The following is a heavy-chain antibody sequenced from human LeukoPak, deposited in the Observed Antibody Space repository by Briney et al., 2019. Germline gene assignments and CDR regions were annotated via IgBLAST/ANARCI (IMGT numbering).Heavy chain of an antibody. CDR3: AKEEYDSGWYKWFGP. D-gene: IGHD6-19*01. Sequence: GGSLRLSCAASGFTFSTYAIHWVRQAPGKGLEWVAVISYDGSNKYYADSVKGRFTISRDNSKDTLYLQMNSLRVEDTAVYYCAKEEYDSGWYKWFGPWGQGTLVTVSS. CDR2: ISYDGSNK. J-gene: IGHJ5*02. CDR1: GFTFSTYA. V-gene: IGHV3-30*04.